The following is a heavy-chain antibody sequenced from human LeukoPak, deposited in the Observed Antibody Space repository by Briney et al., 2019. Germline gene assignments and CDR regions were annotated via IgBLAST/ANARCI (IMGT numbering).Heavy chain of an antibody. Sequence: GGSLRLSCVASGFTFSTYPMHWVRQAPGKGLEWVAVFSSDGSTKFYADSVKGRFTISRDNSKNTLYLQMNSLRVEDTAVYSCARELSALDIWGHGTMVTVSS. CDR2: FSSDGSTK. J-gene: IGHJ3*02. CDR1: GFTFSTYP. V-gene: IGHV3-30-3*01. CDR3: ARELSALDI.